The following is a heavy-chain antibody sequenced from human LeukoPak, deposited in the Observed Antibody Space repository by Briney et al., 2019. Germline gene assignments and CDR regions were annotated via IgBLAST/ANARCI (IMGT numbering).Heavy chain of an antibody. CDR2: ISGSGGST. J-gene: IGHJ4*02. V-gene: IGHV3-23*01. CDR1: GFTFSSYA. CDR3: ARDLDLYYFDY. Sequence: PGGSLRLSCAASGFTFSSYAMSWVRQAPGKGLEWVSAISGSGGSTYYADSVKGRFTISRDNAKNSLYLQMNSLRAEDTAVYYCARDLDLYYFDYWGQGTLVTVSS.